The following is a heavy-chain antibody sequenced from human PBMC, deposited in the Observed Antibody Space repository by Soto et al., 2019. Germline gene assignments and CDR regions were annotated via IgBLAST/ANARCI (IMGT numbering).Heavy chain of an antibody. CDR1: GFTFSSYE. V-gene: IGHV3-48*03. D-gene: IGHD3-22*01. CDR2: ISSSGSTI. J-gene: IGHJ4*02. Sequence: HPGGSLRLSCAASGFTFSSYEMNWVRQAPGKGLEWVSYISSSGSTIYYADSVKGRFTISRDNAKNSLYLQMNSLRAEDTAVYYCARRLGYFYDRGFDYWGQGTLVTVSS. CDR3: ARRLGYFYDRGFDY.